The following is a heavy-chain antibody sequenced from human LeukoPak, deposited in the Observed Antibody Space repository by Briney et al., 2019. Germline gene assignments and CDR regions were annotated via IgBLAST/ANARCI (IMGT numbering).Heavy chain of an antibody. Sequence: ASVKVSCKASGYTFTSYYMHWVRQAPGQGLEWMGIINPSGGSTSYAQKFQGRVTMTRDTSTSTIYMELSSLRSDATAVYYCAREVGQLLTPKYNWFDPWGQGTLVTVSS. CDR2: INPSGGST. D-gene: IGHD2-2*01. V-gene: IGHV1-46*03. CDR3: AREVGQLLTPKYNWFDP. J-gene: IGHJ5*02. CDR1: GYTFTSYY.